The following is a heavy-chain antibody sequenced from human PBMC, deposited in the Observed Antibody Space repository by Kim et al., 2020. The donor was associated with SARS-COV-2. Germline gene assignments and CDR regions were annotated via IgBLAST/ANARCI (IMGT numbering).Heavy chain of an antibody. Sequence: SETLSLTCTVSGGSISSYYWSWIRQPPGKGLEWIGYIYYSGSTNYNPSLKSRFTISVDPSKNQFSLKLSSVNAADTAVYYCARTYYDSKDYFDYWGQGTLVTVSS. V-gene: IGHV4-59*01. D-gene: IGHD3-22*01. CDR2: IYYSGST. CDR1: GGSISSYY. J-gene: IGHJ4*02. CDR3: ARTYYDSKDYFDY.